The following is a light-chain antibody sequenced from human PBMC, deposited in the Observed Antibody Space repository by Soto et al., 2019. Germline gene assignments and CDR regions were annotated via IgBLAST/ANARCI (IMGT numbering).Light chain of an antibody. J-gene: IGKJ4*01. V-gene: IGKV1-9*01. Sequence: DIQLTQSPSFLSASVGDRVAITCRASQVISSYVAWYQQKPGKAPKLLIYAASTLQSGVPSRFSGSGSGTEFTLTISSLQPEDFATYYCQQLNGYPRFGGGTKVEI. CDR1: QVISSY. CDR2: AAS. CDR3: QQLNGYPR.